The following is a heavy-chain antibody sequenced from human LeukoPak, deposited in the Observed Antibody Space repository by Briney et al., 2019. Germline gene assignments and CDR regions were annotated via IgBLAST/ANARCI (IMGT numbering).Heavy chain of an antibody. D-gene: IGHD3-10*01. CDR3: TTMGLPYYFDY. CDR1: GFTVSSNY. J-gene: IGHJ4*02. V-gene: IGHV3-53*01. CDR2: IYSGGST. Sequence: GGSLRLSCAASGFTVSSNYMSWVRLAPGKGLEWVSVIYSGGSTYYADSVKGRFTISRDNSKNTLYLQMNSLRAEDTAVYYCTTMGLPYYFDYWGQGTLVTVSS.